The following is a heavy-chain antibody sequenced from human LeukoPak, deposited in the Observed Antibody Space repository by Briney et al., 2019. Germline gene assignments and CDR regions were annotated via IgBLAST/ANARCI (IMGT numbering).Heavy chain of an antibody. Sequence: SETLSLTCTVSGGSLSSYYWSWIRQPPGKGLEWIGYIYYSGSTNYNPSLKSRVTISVDTSKNQFSLKLSSVTAADTAVYYCATGRLGGVFDYWGQGTLVTVSS. D-gene: IGHD6-19*01. V-gene: IGHV4-59*01. CDR3: ATGRLGGVFDY. J-gene: IGHJ4*02. CDR2: IYYSGST. CDR1: GGSLSSYY.